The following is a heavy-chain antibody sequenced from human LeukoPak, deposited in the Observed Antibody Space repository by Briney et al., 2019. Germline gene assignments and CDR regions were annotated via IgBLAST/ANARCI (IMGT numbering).Heavy chain of an antibody. CDR2: RSWNSGSI. CDR3: AKALERRIYYYGTDV. CDR1: GFTFDDYA. D-gene: IGHD1-1*01. V-gene: IGHV3-9*01. J-gene: IGHJ6*02. Sequence: PGRSLRLSCAASGFTFDDYAMHWVRQAPGKGLDWVSGRSWNSGSIGYADSVNGRFTISRDNAKNSLYLQMNSLRAEDTALYYCAKALERRIYYYGTDVWGQGTTVTVSS.